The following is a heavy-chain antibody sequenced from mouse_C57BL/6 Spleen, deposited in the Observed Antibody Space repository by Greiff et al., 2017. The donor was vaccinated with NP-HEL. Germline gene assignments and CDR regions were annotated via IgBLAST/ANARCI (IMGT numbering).Heavy chain of an antibody. CDR3: ARDYGYDASFAY. D-gene: IGHD2-2*01. Sequence: EVMLVESGGGLVKPGGSLKLSCAASGFTFSSYAMSWVRQTPEKRLEWVATISDGGSYTYYPDNVKGRFTISRDNAKNNLYLQMSHLKSEDTAMYYCARDYGYDASFAYWGQGTLVTVSA. J-gene: IGHJ3*01. CDR1: GFTFSSYA. V-gene: IGHV5-4*01. CDR2: ISDGGSYT.